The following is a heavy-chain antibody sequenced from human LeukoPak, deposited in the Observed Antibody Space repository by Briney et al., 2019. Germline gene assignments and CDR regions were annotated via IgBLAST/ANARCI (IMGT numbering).Heavy chain of an antibody. CDR1: GGYISSSSFY. V-gene: IGHV4-39*07. CDR2: IYYSGST. D-gene: IGHD3-10*01. CDR3: ARVRFRGVIPHWYFDL. Sequence: SETLSLACTVSGGYISSSSFYWGLIRQPPGKGLEWIGSIYYSGSTYYNPSLRSRVTISVDTSKNQFSLNLNSVTAADTAVYYCARVRFRGVIPHWYFDLWGRGTLVTVSS. J-gene: IGHJ2*01.